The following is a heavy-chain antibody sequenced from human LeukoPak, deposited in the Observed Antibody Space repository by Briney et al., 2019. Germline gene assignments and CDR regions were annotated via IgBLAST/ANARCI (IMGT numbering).Heavy chain of an antibody. V-gene: IGHV4-34*01. CDR3: ARPPSSGWPTGFDP. CDR1: GGSFSGYY. CDR2: INHSGST. J-gene: IGHJ5*02. Sequence: SETLSLTCAVYGGSFSGYYWSWLRQPPGKGLEWIGEINHSGSTNYNPSLKSRVTISVDTSKNQFSLKLSSVTAADTAVYYCARPPSSGWPTGFDPWGQGTLVTVSS. D-gene: IGHD6-19*01.